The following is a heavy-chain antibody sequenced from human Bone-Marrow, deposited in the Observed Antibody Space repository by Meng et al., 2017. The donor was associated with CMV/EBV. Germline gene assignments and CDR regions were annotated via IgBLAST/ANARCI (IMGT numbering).Heavy chain of an antibody. Sequence: GSLRLSCTVSGGSVSSGSYYWSWIRQPPGKGLEWIGYIYYSGSTNYNPSLKSRVTISVDTSKNQFSLKLSSVTAVDTAVYYCARDWGTGTHSDWGQGTLVTVSS. D-gene: IGHD1-1*01. J-gene: IGHJ4*02. V-gene: IGHV4-61*01. CDR1: GGSVSSGSYY. CDR3: ARDWGTGTHSD. CDR2: IYYSGST.